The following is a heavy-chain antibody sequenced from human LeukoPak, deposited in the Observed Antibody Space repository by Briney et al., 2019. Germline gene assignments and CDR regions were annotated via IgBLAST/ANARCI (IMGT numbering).Heavy chain of an antibody. V-gene: IGHV4-39*07. CDR1: GGSISSSSYY. CDR3: ARDQAVVEMRTTNDTFDI. Sequence: SETLSLTCTVSGGSISSSSYYWGWIRQPPGKGLEWIGSIYYSGSTYYNPSLKSRVTISVDTSKNQFSLKLSSVTAADMAVYYCARDQAVVEMRTTNDTFDIWGPRTLVTVSS. CDR2: IYYSGST. D-gene: IGHD5-24*01. J-gene: IGHJ3*02.